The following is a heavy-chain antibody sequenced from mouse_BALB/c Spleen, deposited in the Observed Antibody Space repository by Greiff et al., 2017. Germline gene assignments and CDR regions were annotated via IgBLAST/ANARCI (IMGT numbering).Heavy chain of an antibody. Sequence: LVESGAELVKPGASVKLSCTASGFNIKDTYMHWVKQRPEQGLEWIGRIDPANGNTKYDPKFQGKATITADTSSNTAYLQLSSLTSEDTAVYYCAVAMDYWGQGTSVTVSS. CDR2: IDPANGNT. J-gene: IGHJ4*01. V-gene: IGHV14-3*02. CDR1: GFNIKDTY. CDR3: AVAMDY.